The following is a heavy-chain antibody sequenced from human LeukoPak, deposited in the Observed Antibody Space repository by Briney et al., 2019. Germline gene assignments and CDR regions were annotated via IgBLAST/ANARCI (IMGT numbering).Heavy chain of an antibody. D-gene: IGHD5-18*01. CDR2: ISGSGGST. Sequence: GGSLRLSCAASGFTFSSYAMSWVRQAPGKGLEWVSAISGSGGSTYYADSVKGRFTISRDNSKDTLSLQMNSLRAEDTAVYYCEKNIAKGYPFGPIEQDYGGRGPLVTVSS. CDR1: GFTFSSYA. CDR3: EKNIAKGYPFGPIEQDY. J-gene: IGHJ4*02. V-gene: IGHV3-23*01.